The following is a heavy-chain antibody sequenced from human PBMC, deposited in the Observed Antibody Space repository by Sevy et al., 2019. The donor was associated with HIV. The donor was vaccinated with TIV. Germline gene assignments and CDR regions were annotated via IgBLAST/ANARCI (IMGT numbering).Heavy chain of an antibody. CDR3: ARGKSGYGYALNY. CDR2: IYSDGTT. J-gene: IGHJ4*02. D-gene: IGHD5-18*01. CDR1: GFTVNSNY. Sequence: GGSLRLSCAASGFTVNSNYMTWVRQAPGKGLEGVSVIYSDGTTYHADYVKDRFTISRDNSKNTLYLQMNSLRAEDTAVYYCARGKSGYGYALNYWGQGTLVTVSS. V-gene: IGHV3-66*01.